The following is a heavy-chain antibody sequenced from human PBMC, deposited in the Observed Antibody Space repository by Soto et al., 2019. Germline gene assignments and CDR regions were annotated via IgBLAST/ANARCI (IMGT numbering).Heavy chain of an antibody. CDR1: GYTFTSYA. V-gene: IGHV1-3*01. D-gene: IGHD6-13*01. J-gene: IGHJ6*02. CDR2: INAGNGNT. Sequence: QVQLVQSGAEVKKPGASVKVSCKASGYTFTSYAMHWVRQAPGQRLEWMGWINAGNGNTKYSQKFQGRVTITRDTSXSXAYMELSSLRSDDTAVYYCARLRYSSSWYYYYGMDVWGQGTTVTVSS. CDR3: ARLRYSSSWYYYYGMDV.